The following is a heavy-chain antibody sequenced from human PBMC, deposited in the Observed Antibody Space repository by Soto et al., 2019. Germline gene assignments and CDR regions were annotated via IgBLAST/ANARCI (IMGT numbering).Heavy chain of an antibody. J-gene: IGHJ4*02. V-gene: IGHV4-59*01. CDR3: ARGSSSRGWRSAY. Sequence: QVQLQESGPGLVKPSETLSLTCTVSGGSISNYYWSWIRQPPGKGLEWIGYIYYTGSTSYNPSLKGRVTISVDTSKNRVSLRLTSVTAAGTDVYYGARGSSSRGWRSAYWGQGVVVTVSS. CDR2: IYYTGST. CDR1: GGSISNYY. D-gene: IGHD6-19*01.